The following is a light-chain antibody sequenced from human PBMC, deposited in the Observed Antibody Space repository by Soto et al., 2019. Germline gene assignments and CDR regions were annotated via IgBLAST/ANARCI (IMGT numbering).Light chain of an antibody. CDR3: QSYDSSLSGVV. J-gene: IGLJ2*01. Sequence: QSVLTQPPSVAGAPGQRVTISCTGSSSNIGADYAVHWYQQLPGTAPKLLIYGNSNRPSGVPDHFSGSRSGTSASLVITGLQAEDEADYYCQSYDSSLSGVVFGGGTKLTVL. CDR1: SSNIGADYA. V-gene: IGLV1-40*01. CDR2: GNS.